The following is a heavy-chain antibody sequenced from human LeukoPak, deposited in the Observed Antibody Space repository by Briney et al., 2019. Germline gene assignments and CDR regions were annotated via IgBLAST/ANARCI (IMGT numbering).Heavy chain of an antibody. Sequence: GSSVKVSCKASGGTFSSYTISWVRQAPGQGLERMGRIIPILGIANYAQKFQGSVTITADKSTSTAYMELSSLRSEDTAVYYCARDSYYDSSGLFDYWGQGTLVTVSS. J-gene: IGHJ4*02. CDR3: ARDSYYDSSGLFDY. D-gene: IGHD3-22*01. V-gene: IGHV1-69*04. CDR2: IIPILGIA. CDR1: GGTFSSYT.